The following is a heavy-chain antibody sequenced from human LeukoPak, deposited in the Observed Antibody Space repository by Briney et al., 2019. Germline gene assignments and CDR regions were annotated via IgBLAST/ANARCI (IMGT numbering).Heavy chain of an antibody. Sequence: GGSLRLSCAASGFTFSSYEMNWVRQAPGKGLEWVSYISSSGSTIYYADSVKGRFTISRDNAKNSLYLQMNSPRAEDTAVYYCAREGEAGGKDVWGQGTTVTVSS. D-gene: IGHD3-16*01. J-gene: IGHJ6*02. CDR1: GFTFSSYE. CDR2: ISSSGSTI. CDR3: AREGEAGGKDV. V-gene: IGHV3-48*03.